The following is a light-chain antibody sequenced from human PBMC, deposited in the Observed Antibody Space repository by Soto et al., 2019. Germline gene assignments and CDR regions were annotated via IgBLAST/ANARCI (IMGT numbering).Light chain of an antibody. Sequence: EVVLTQSPATLSFSPGERATLSCRASQSVSTYLAWYQQKPGQAPRLLIYDASNRATGIPPRFSGSGSGTDFTLTISGLEPEDFAVYYCQHRNNWQWTFGQGTKVDIK. CDR3: QHRNNWQWT. CDR1: QSVSTY. CDR2: DAS. J-gene: IGKJ1*01. V-gene: IGKV3-11*01.